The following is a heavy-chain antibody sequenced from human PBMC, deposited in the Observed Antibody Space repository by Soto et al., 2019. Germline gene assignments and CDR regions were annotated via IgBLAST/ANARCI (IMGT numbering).Heavy chain of an antibody. CDR1: GGSFSGYI. V-gene: IGHV4-34*01. Sequence: QVQLQQSGAGLLKPSETLSLTCDVYGGSFSGYIWTWIRQTPGKGLQWIGQINHSGSANYNPSLTTRVPLSVHTSTRHSPLELSSVTAAATAVYYCARGLITWSQYSGGLYSFDSWGQGTQVTVSS. J-gene: IGHJ4*02. CDR3: ARGLITWSQYSGGLYSFDS. CDR2: INHSGSA. D-gene: IGHD3-10*01.